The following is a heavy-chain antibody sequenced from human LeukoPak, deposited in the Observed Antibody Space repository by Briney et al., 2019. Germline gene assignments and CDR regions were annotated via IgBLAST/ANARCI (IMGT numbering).Heavy chain of an antibody. D-gene: IGHD5-12*01. CDR1: GYTFTGYY. J-gene: IGHJ4*02. Sequence: ASVKVSCKASGYTFTGYYMHWVRQAPGQGLEWMGRINPNSGGTNYAQKFQGRVTMTRDTSISTAYMELSRLRSDDTAVYYCARERGYSGYVDYWGQGTLVTVSS. V-gene: IGHV1-2*06. CDR2: INPNSGGT. CDR3: ARERGYSGYVDY.